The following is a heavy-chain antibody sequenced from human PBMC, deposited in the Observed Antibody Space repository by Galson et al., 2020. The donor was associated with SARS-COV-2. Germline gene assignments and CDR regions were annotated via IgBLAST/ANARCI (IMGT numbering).Heavy chain of an antibody. D-gene: IGHD6-19*01. CDR3: ARYSSGWNSDSAFDI. CDR1: GGSISSSSYY. CDR2: IYYSGIT. J-gene: IGHJ3*02. Sequence: SETLSLTCTVSGGSISSSSYYWGWIRQPPGKGLEWIGSIYYSGITYYNPSLKSRVTISVDTSKNQFSLKLSSVTAADTAVYYCARYSSGWNSDSAFDIWGQGTMVTVSS. V-gene: IGHV4-39*01.